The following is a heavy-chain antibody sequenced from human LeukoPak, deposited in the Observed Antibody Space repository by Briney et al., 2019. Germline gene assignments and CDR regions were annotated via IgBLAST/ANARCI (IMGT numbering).Heavy chain of an antibody. J-gene: IGHJ2*01. CDR1: GGSTSSDY. V-gene: IGHV4-59*08. CDR2: VYNSGDT. CDR3: ARLKLGAYFDL. Sequence: SETLSLTCTVSGGSTSSDYWSWIRQSPGKGLEWVGYVYNSGDTGKNPSLKSRVTILLDTSKNQCSLKLTSVSAADTAVYYCARLKLGAYFDLWAVAPWSLSPQ. D-gene: IGHD3-16*01.